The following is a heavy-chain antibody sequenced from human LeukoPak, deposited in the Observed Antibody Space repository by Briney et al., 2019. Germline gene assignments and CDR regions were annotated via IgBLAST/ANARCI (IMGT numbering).Heavy chain of an antibody. CDR1: GFTFSSYW. J-gene: IGHJ4*02. CDR2: IKQDGSEK. CDR3: ASSSWAPYYFDY. D-gene: IGHD6-13*01. Sequence: GGSLRLSCAASGFTFSSYWMSWVRQAPGKGLVWVANIKQDGSEKYYVDSVKGRFTISRDNAKNSLYLQMNSLRAEDTAVYYCASSSWAPYYFDYWGQGTLVTVPS. V-gene: IGHV3-7*01.